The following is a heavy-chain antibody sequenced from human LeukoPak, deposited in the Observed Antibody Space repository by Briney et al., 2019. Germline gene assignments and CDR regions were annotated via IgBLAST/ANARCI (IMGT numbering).Heavy chain of an antibody. Sequence: GGSLRLSCAASGFTFSSYAMSWVRQAPGKGLEWVSAISGSGGSTYYADSVKGRFTISRDNSKNTLYLQMNSLRAKDTAVYYRAKKVGTMVRGPSNSFDPWGQGTLVTASP. CDR2: ISGSGGST. J-gene: IGHJ5*02. CDR3: AKKVGTMVRGPSNSFDP. D-gene: IGHD3-10*01. V-gene: IGHV3-23*01. CDR1: GFTFSSYA.